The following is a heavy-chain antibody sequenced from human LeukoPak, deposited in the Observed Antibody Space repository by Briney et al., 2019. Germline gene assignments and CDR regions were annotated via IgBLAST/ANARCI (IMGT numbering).Heavy chain of an antibody. CDR2: IYTSGST. V-gene: IGHV4-4*07. D-gene: IGHD6-13*01. Sequence: SETLSLTCTVSGGSISSYYWSWIRQPAGKGLEWIGLIYTSGSTNCNPSLKSRITMSVDTSRNQFSLKLRSVTAADTAVYYCARGGIAAPSTGCMDVWGKGTTVTVSS. CDR3: ARGGIAAPSTGCMDV. J-gene: IGHJ6*03. CDR1: GGSISSYY.